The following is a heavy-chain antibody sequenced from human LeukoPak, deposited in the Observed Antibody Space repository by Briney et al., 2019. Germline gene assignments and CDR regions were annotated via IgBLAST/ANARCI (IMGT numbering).Heavy chain of an antibody. CDR2: IIPNSGGT. J-gene: IGHJ6*03. V-gene: IGHV1-2*02. Sequence: ASVKVSCKASGYTFTGYYMHWVRQAPGQGLEWMGWIIPNSGGTNYAQKFQGRVTMTRDTSISTAYMELSRLRSDDTAVYYCARDPLPYCSGGSCYSIYYYMDVWGKGTTVTVSS. D-gene: IGHD2-15*01. CDR1: GYTFTGYY. CDR3: ARDPLPYCSGGSCYSIYYYMDV.